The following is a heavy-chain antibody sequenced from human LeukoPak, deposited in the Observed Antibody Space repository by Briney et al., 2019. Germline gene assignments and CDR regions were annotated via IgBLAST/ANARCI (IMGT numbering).Heavy chain of an antibody. D-gene: IGHD4-11*01. CDR1: GLTFDDYA. V-gene: IGHV3-43D*04. CDR2: ISWDGGST. CDR3: AKADYSNYGGVDY. Sequence: GGSLILSCAASGLTFDDYAMHWVRQAPGKGLEWVSLISWDGGSTYYADSVKGRFTISRDNSKNSLYLQMNSLRAEDTALYYCAKADYSNYGGVDYWGQGTLVTVSS. J-gene: IGHJ4*02.